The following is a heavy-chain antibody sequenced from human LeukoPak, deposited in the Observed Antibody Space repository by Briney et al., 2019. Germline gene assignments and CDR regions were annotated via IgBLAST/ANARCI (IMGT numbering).Heavy chain of an antibody. Sequence: SETLSLTCTVSGGSISSSSYYWGWIRQPPGKGLEWIGSIYYSGSTYYNPSLKSRVTISVDTSKNQFSLKLSSVTAADTAVYYCARVAGGYYFDYWGQGTLVTVSS. CDR3: ARVAGGYYFDY. CDR2: IYYSGST. CDR1: GGSISSSSYY. D-gene: IGHD3-16*01. V-gene: IGHV4-39*07. J-gene: IGHJ4*02.